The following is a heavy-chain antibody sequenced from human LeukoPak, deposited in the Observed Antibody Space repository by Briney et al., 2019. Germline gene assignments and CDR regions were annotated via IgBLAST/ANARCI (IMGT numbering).Heavy chain of an antibody. CDR3: STEDKYCTTTTCADY. Sequence: SVKVSCKTSGGTFLNYAISWVRQAPGQGLEWMGRIIPILGIANYAQKFQARVTLTADKSTSTAYMELSSLRADDTAVYYCSTEDKYCTTTTCADYWGQGTLVTVSS. J-gene: IGHJ4*02. CDR2: IIPILGIA. CDR1: GGTFLNYA. D-gene: IGHD2-2*01. V-gene: IGHV1-69*04.